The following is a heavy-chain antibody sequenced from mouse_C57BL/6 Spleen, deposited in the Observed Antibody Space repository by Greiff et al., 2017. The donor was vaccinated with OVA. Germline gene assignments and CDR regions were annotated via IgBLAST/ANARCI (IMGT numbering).Heavy chain of an antibody. V-gene: IGHV1-54*01. Sequence: QVQLKESGAELVRPGTSVKVSCKASGYAFTNYLIEWVKRRPGQGLEWIGVINPGSGGTNYNEKFKGKATLTADKSSSTAYMQLSSLTSEDSAVYFCARRAYSNYVYLDYWGQGTTLTVSS. D-gene: IGHD2-5*01. J-gene: IGHJ2*01. CDR1: GYAFTNYL. CDR3: ARRAYSNYVYLDY. CDR2: INPGSGGT.